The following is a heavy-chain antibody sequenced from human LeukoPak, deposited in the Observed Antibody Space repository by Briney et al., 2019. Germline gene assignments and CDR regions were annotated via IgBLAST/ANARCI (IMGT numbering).Heavy chain of an antibody. J-gene: IGHJ4*02. Sequence: GRSERLLRAPSGLSLSSDSMNSARLEAGKWLGSLSFISSSGSFVFYADSVKGRFTISRDNAKNSLYLQMNSLRAEDTAVYYCARDVKMADDFWSGQDYWGQGTLVTVSS. V-gene: IGHV3-21*01. CDR1: GLSLSSDS. D-gene: IGHD3-3*01. CDR2: ISSSGSFV. CDR3: ARDVKMADDFWSGQDY.